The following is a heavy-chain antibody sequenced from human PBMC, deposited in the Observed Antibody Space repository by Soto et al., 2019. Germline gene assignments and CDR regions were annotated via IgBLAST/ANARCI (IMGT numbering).Heavy chain of an antibody. V-gene: IGHV1-18*01. D-gene: IGHD3-22*01. Sequence: GAPVKISCKSSGYTVTSSGITGVRKAPGQGLEWMGWISAYNGNTNYAQKLQGRVTMTTDTSTSTAYMELRSLRSDDTAVYYCARDLIGDSSGYFNICGQGTMVTVPS. CDR3: ARDLIGDSSGYFNI. CDR1: GYTVTSSG. J-gene: IGHJ3*02. CDR2: ISAYNGNT.